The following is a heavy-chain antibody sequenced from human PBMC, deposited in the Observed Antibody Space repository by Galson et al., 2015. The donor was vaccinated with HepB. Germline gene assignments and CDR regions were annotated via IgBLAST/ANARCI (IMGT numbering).Heavy chain of an antibody. V-gene: IGHV3-7*03. J-gene: IGHJ4*02. CDR3: AREWLVRGYYFDY. D-gene: IGHD6-19*01. CDR2: IKQDGSEK. CDR1: GFTFSSYW. Sequence: SLRLSCAASGFTFSSYWMSWVRQAPGKGLEWVANIKQDGSEKYYVDSVKGRFTISRDNAKNSLYLQMNSLRAEDTAVYYCAREWLVRGYYFDYWGQGTLVTVSS.